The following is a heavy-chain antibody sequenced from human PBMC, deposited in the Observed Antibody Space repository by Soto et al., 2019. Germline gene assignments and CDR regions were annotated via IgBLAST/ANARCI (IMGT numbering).Heavy chain of an antibody. CDR1: GGSFSGYY. CDR3: ARPGYYYMDV. Sequence: SETLSLTCAVYGGSFSGYYWSWIRQPPGKGLEWIGEINHSGSTNYNPSLKSRVTISVDTSKNQFSLKLSSVTAADTAVYYCARPGYYYMDVWGKGTTVTVSS. CDR2: INHSGST. J-gene: IGHJ6*03. V-gene: IGHV4-34*01.